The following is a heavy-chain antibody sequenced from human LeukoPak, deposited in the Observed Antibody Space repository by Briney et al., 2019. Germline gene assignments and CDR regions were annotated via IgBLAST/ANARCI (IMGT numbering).Heavy chain of an antibody. J-gene: IGHJ6*02. V-gene: IGHV4-59*01. CDR2: IYYSGST. Sequence: SETLSLTCTVSGGSISSYYWSWIRQPPGKGLEWIGYIYYSGSTNYNPSLKSRVTISVDTSKNQFSLKLSSVTAADTAVYYWARDRGDYYDSRNGMDVWGQGTTVTVSS. D-gene: IGHD3-22*01. CDR3: ARDRGDYYDSRNGMDV. CDR1: GGSISSYY.